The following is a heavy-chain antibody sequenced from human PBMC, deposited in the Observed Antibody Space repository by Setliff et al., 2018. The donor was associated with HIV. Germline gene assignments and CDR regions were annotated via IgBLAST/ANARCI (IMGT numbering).Heavy chain of an antibody. CDR3: ARDRGAY. CDR1: GFMYNKFW. Sequence: GGSLRLSCEASGFMYNKFWMSWVRQAPGRGLEWVANVKQDGLDKSYADSVRGRFTISRDNAKKSLYLQMESLRAEDTAIYYCARDRGAYSGQGTLVTVSS. J-gene: IGHJ4*02. CDR2: VKQDGLDK. V-gene: IGHV3-7*03. D-gene: IGHD1-26*01.